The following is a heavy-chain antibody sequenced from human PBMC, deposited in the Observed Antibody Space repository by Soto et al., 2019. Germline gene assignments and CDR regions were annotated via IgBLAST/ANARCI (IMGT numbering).Heavy chain of an antibody. CDR2: MEPSTGRT. D-gene: IGHD1-26*01. V-gene: IGHV1-8*01. J-gene: IGHJ4*02. CDR1: GYSFTSLD. CDR3: ARGVSAGVDY. Sequence: ASVKVSCKASGYSFTSLDINWVRQTAGQGLEWMGWMEPSTGRTGYAQKFQGRVSMTRDTSINTAYMELTTLTSDGTAFYYCARGVSAGVDYWGQGTLVTVSS.